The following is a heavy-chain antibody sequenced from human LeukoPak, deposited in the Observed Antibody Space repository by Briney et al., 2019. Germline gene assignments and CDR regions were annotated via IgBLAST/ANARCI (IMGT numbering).Heavy chain of an antibody. CDR3: AREDGGTLYY. CDR2: IYHSGTT. Sequence: PSETLSLTCSVSGGSVTTDIYYWGWIRQPPGKGLEWIGNIYHSGTTYFNPSLRSRVTISVDTSKNQFSLKLSSVTAADTAVYYCAREDGGTLYYWGQGTLVTVSS. V-gene: IGHV4-39*07. D-gene: IGHD1-1*01. CDR1: GGSVTTDIYY. J-gene: IGHJ4*02.